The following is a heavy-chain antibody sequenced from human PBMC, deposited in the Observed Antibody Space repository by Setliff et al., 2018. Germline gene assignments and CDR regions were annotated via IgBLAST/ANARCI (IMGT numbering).Heavy chain of an antibody. D-gene: IGHD3-10*01. CDR1: GGSFSSYY. CDR3: ARSNMGNYYDSGRYYYYYYMGV. J-gene: IGHJ6*03. CDR2: IHHSGST. V-gene: IGHV4-34*01. Sequence: SETLSLTCAVYGGSFSSYYWNWIRQPPGKGLEWIGEIHHSGSTKYNPSLKSRVTISVDASKNQFFLKLTSVTAADTAVYYCARSNMGNYYDSGRYYYYYYMGVWGKGTTVTVSS.